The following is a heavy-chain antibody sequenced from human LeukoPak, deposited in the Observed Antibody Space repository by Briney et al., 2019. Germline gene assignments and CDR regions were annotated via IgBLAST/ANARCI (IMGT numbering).Heavy chain of an antibody. CDR2: IIPIFGTA. CDR3: ARERGSSGHHFDI. CDR1: GGTFSSYA. V-gene: IGHV1-69*05. D-gene: IGHD3-22*01. J-gene: IGHJ3*02. Sequence: ASVKVSCKASGGTFSSYAISWVRQAPVQGLEWMGGIIPIFGTANYAQKFQGRVTITTDESTSTAYMELSSLRSEDTAVYYCARERGSSGHHFDIWGQGTMVTVSS.